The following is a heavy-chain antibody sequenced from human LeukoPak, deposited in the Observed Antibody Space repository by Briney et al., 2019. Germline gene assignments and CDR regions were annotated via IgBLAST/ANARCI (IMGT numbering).Heavy chain of an antibody. CDR2: INPASGAT. D-gene: IGHD3-3*01. J-gene: IGHJ4*02. CDR1: GYTFTGYY. V-gene: IGHV1-2*02. Sequence: ASVKVSCKASGYTFTGYYMHWVRQAPGQGLEWMGWINPASGATTYAQKFQGRVTMTRDTSISTAYTELSRLRSDDTAVYYCARGITIFGFSFDYWGQGTLVTVSS. CDR3: ARGITIFGFSFDY.